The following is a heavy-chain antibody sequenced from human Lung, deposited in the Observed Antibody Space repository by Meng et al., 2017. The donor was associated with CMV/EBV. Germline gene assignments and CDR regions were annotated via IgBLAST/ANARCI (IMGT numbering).Heavy chain of an antibody. Sequence: GGSXRLSCAASGFSFSGYALNWVRQAPGKGLEWVSSISSSSSYIYYADSVKGRFTISRDNAKNSLFLQMNSLRADDTAVYFCARSWDGLGYWGQGMLVTVSS. CDR2: ISSSSSYI. V-gene: IGHV3-21*01. D-gene: IGHD1-26*01. J-gene: IGHJ4*02. CDR3: ARSWDGLGY. CDR1: GFSFSGYA.